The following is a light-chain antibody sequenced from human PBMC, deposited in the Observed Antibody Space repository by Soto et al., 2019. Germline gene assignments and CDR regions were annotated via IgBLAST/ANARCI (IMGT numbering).Light chain of an antibody. CDR1: QFVSSF. CDR3: QQYNSYSRT. CDR2: KAS. V-gene: IGKV1-5*03. Sequence: EIHITQSPSTLSASVGDRVTIAGRASQFVSSFWCWYQKKPGKAPKLLIYKASSLESGVPSRFSGSGSGTEFTLTISSLRPDDFATYYCQQYNSYSRTFGQGTKVDIK. J-gene: IGKJ1*01.